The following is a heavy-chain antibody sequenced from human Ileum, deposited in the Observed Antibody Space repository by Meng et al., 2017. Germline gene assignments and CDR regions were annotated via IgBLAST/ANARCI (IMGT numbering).Heavy chain of an antibody. Sequence: HGRLQRWGAGLLKPSDTLPRTCAVYGGSFSGYYCGWIRQPPGKGLEWIGDIDHSGITNYTPSLKSRVTISVDTSKNQFSLNLNSVTAADTAVYYCARGGGPRAYYFDYWGQGALVTVSS. D-gene: IGHD3-10*01. CDR1: GGSFSGYY. J-gene: IGHJ4*02. V-gene: IGHV4-34*01. CDR2: IDHSGIT. CDR3: ARGGGPRAYYFDY.